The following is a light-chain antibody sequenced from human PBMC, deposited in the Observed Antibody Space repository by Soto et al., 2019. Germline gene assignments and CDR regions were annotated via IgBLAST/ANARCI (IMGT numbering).Light chain of an antibody. Sequence: DVQVTQSPSSLSASVGDRVTSTCQARPDISNYLNCYQQKVGKAPKLLIYAASNLETGVPSRFGGRGSGTDFTFTITSLQPDDTATYDCQHYYDLSYTSGQGTKLHIK. CDR3: QHYYDLSYT. J-gene: IGKJ2*01. CDR2: AAS. V-gene: IGKV1-33*01. CDR1: PDISNY.